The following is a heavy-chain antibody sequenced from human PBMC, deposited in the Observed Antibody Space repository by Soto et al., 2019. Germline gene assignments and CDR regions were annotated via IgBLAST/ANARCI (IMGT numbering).Heavy chain of an antibody. Sequence: QVQLVQSGAEVKKPGSSVKVSCKASGGTFSSYTISWVRQAPGQGLEWMGRIIPILGIANYAQKFQGRVTITADKSTSTAYRELSSLRSEDTAVYYCAREAAVAKENDYWGQGTLVTVSS. V-gene: IGHV1-69*08. CDR1: GGTFSSYT. D-gene: IGHD6-19*01. CDR3: AREAAVAKENDY. CDR2: IIPILGIA. J-gene: IGHJ4*02.